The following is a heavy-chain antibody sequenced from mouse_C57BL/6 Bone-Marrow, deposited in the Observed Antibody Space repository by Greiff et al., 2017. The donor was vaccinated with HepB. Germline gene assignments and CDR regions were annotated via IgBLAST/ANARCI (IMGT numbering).Heavy chain of an antibody. CDR2: IYPGDGDT. CDR3: ARSPPYYYGSSYWYFDV. V-gene: IGHV1-82*01. D-gene: IGHD1-1*01. Sequence: QVQLQQSGPELVKPGASVKISCKASGYAFSSSWMNWVKQRPGKGLEWIGRIYPGDGDTNYNGKFKGKATLTADKSSSTAYMQLSSLPSEDSAVYFCARSPPYYYGSSYWYFDVWGTGTTVTVSS. J-gene: IGHJ1*03. CDR1: GYAFSSSW.